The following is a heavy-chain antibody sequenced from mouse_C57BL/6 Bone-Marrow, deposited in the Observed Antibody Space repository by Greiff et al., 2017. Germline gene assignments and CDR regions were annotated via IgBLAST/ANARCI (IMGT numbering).Heavy chain of an antibody. V-gene: IGHV1-55*01. CDR3: ARWPITTVVSYYFDY. D-gene: IGHD1-1*01. J-gene: IGHJ2*01. Sequence: QVQLQQSGAELVKPGASVKMSCKASGYTFTSYWITWVKQRPGQGLEWIGDIYPGSGSTNYNEKFKSKATLTVDTSSSTAYMQLSSLTSEDSAVYYCARWPITTVVSYYFDYWGQGTTLTVSS. CDR2: IYPGSGST. CDR1: GYTFTSYW.